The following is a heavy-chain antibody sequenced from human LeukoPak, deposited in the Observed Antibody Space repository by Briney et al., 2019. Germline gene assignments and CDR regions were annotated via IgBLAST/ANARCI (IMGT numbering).Heavy chain of an antibody. Sequence: ASVKVSCKASGYTFTSYDINWVRQATGQGLEWMGWMNPNSGNTGYAQKFQGRVTMTRNTSISTAYMELSSLRSEDTAVYYCATAQLAAGTSGGGIDYWGQGTLVTVSP. CDR1: GYTFTSYD. CDR3: ATAQLAAGTSGGGIDY. V-gene: IGHV1-8*01. D-gene: IGHD6-13*01. CDR2: MNPNSGNT. J-gene: IGHJ4*02.